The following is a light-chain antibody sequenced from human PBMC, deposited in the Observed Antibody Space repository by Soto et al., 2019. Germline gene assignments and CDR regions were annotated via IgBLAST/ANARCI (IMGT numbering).Light chain of an antibody. CDR2: DTS. V-gene: IGLV7-46*01. J-gene: IGLJ1*01. CDR1: TGAVTSGHY. CDR3: LLSYSGAPYV. Sequence: QAVVPQEPSLTVSPGGTVTLPCGSSTGAVTSGHYPYWFQQKPGQAPRTLIYDTSNKHSWTPARFSGSLLGGKAALTLSGAQPEDEAEYYCLLSYSGAPYVFGTGTKVTVL.